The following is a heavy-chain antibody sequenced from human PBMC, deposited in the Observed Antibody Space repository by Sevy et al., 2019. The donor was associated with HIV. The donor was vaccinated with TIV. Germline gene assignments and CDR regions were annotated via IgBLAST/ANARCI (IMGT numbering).Heavy chain of an antibody. J-gene: IGHJ6*02. CDR3: TRDSSYSNYYYYGMDV. Sequence: GGSLRLSCTASGFTFGDYAMSWFRQAPGKGLEWVGFIRSKAYGGTTEYAASVKGRFTISSDDSKSIAYLQMNSLKTEDTAVYYCTRDSSYSNYYYYGMDVWGQGTTVTVSS. CDR1: GFTFGDYA. D-gene: IGHD4-4*01. V-gene: IGHV3-49*03. CDR2: IRSKAYGGTT.